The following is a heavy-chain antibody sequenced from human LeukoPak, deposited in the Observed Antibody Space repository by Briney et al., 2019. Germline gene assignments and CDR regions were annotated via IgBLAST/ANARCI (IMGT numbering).Heavy chain of an antibody. Sequence: GGSLRLSCAASGFTFSSYWMHWVRQAPGKGLAWVSRINSDGSSTRYADSVKGRFTTSRDNAKNTLYLQMNSLRAEDTAVYYCARDSSPDWYFDLWGRGTLVTVSS. CDR3: ARDSSPDWYFDL. V-gene: IGHV3-74*01. CDR1: GFTFSSYW. J-gene: IGHJ2*01. CDR2: INSDGSST. D-gene: IGHD2-2*01.